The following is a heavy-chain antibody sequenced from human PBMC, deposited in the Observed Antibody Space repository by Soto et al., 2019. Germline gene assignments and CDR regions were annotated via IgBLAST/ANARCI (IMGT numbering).Heavy chain of an antibody. CDR3: ARGGYYFYYGMDV. J-gene: IGHJ6*02. CDR2: IYYSGST. Sequence: QVQLQESGPGLVKPSQTLSLTCTVSGGSISSGGYYWSWIRQHPGKGLEWIGYIYYSGSTYYNPSLKSRVTISMDPSKSQFSLKLSSVTAADTAVYYCARGGYYFYYGMDVWGQGTTVTVSS. CDR1: GGSISSGGYY. D-gene: IGHD2-15*01. V-gene: IGHV4-31*03.